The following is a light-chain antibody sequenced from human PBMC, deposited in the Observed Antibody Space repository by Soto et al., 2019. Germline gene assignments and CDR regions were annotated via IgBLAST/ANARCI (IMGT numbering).Light chain of an antibody. CDR2: GAS. CDR3: QQYGSSPWT. V-gene: IGKV3-20*01. CDR1: QSVSSSY. J-gene: IGKJ1*01. Sequence: EIVLTQSPGTLSSSPGERATLSCRASQSVSSSYLAWYQQKSGQAPRLLIYGASSRATGIPDRFSGSASGTDFTLTISRLEPEDFAVYFCQQYGSSPWTFGQGTKV.